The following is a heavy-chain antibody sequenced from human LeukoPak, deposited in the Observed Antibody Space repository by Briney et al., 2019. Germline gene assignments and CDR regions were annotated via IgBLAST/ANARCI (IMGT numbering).Heavy chain of an antibody. Sequence: SVKVSCKASGGTFSSYAISWVRRAPGQGLEWMGGIIPIFGTANYAQKFQGRVTITADESTSTAYMELSSLRSEDTAVYYCAGPPPAAAGTPYYYGMDVWGQGTTVTVSS. J-gene: IGHJ6*02. V-gene: IGHV1-69*13. D-gene: IGHD6-13*01. CDR1: GGTFSSYA. CDR2: IIPIFGTA. CDR3: AGPPPAAAGTPYYYGMDV.